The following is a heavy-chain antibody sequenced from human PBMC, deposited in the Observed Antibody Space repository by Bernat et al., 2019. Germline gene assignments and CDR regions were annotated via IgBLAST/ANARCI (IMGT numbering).Heavy chain of an antibody. D-gene: IGHD4-17*01. Sequence: QVQLVESGGGLVKPGGSLRLSCAASGFTFSDYYMSWIRQAPGKGLEWVSYISSSSSYTNYADSVKGRFTISRDNAKNSLYLQMNSLRAEDTAVYYCARDADYGDYVPDIWGQGTMVTVSS. CDR1: GFTFSDYY. CDR2: ISSSSSYT. J-gene: IGHJ3*02. V-gene: IGHV3-11*06. CDR3: ARDADYGDYVPDI.